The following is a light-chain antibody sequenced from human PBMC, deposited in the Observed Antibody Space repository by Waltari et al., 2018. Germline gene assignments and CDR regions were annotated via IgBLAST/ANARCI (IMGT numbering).Light chain of an antibody. Sequence: QSVLTQPPSASGTPGQGVTISCSGSSSNIGRNTVSWYQQLPGTAPKLVVYFNNRLPSGVPDRFSGSKSDTSASLAIGGLQSEDEADYYCATWDDSLNGQVVFGGGTKLTVL. CDR1: SSNIGRNT. J-gene: IGLJ2*01. CDR3: ATWDDSLNGQVV. CDR2: FNN. V-gene: IGLV1-44*01.